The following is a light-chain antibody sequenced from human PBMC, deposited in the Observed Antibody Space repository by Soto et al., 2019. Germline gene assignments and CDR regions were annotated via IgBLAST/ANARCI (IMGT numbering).Light chain of an antibody. Sequence: DIQLTQSPSFLSASVGDRVTITCRASQGISSYLAWYQQKPGKAPKVLIYGASTLQSGVPSRFSGNGSGTEFTLTISSLQPEDFATYYCQQLNSYPLTFGGGTKVEIK. CDR3: QQLNSYPLT. CDR2: GAS. V-gene: IGKV1-9*01. J-gene: IGKJ4*01. CDR1: QGISSY.